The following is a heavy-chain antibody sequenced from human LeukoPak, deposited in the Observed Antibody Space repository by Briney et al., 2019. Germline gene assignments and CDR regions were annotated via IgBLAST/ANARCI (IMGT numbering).Heavy chain of an antibody. V-gene: IGHV1-69*05. CDR3: ARPIAAAGNDAFDI. CDR2: IIPIFGTA. D-gene: IGHD6-13*01. CDR1: GGTFSSYA. Sequence: SVKVSCKASGGTFSSYAISWVRQAPGQGLEWMGRIIPIFGTANYAQKFQGRVAITTDESTSTAYMELSSLRSEDTAVYYCARPIAAAGNDAFDIWGQGTMVTVSS. J-gene: IGHJ3*02.